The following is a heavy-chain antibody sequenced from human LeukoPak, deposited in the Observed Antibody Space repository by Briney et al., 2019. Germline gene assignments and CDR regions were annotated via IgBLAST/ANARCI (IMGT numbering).Heavy chain of an antibody. CDR3: ARVFSSTSYEGDY. D-gene: IGHD2-2*01. Sequence: SETLSLTCTVSGGSISSSSYYWGWIRQPPGKGLEWIGSIYYSGSTYYNPSLKGRVTISVDTSKNQFSLKLSSVTAADTAVYYCARVFSSTSYEGDYWGQGTLVTVSS. J-gene: IGHJ4*02. CDR2: IYYSGST. V-gene: IGHV4-39*07. CDR1: GGSISSSSYY.